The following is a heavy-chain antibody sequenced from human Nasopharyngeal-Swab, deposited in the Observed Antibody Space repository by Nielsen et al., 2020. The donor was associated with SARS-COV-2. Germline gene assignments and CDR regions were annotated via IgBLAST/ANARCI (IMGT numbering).Heavy chain of an antibody. CDR3: ARGTNYYDSSGYYLTTRNWFDP. D-gene: IGHD3-22*01. CDR1: GFTFSNFW. Sequence: GGSLRLSCAASGFTFSNFWMSWVRQAPGKGLEWVANIKQDGSEKYYVDSVKGRFTISRDNAKNSLYLQMNSLRAEDTAVYYCARGTNYYDSSGYYLTTRNWFDPWGQGTLVTVSS. CDR2: IKQDGSEK. J-gene: IGHJ5*02. V-gene: IGHV3-7*01.